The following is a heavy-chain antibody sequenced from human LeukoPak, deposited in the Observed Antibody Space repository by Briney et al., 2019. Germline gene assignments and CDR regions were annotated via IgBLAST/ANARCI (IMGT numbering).Heavy chain of an antibody. D-gene: IGHD4-17*01. CDR3: ARDTTDYAFDY. CDR2: IYYSGST. J-gene: IGHJ4*02. Sequence: SETLSLTCTVSGGSISSTSYYWGWIRQPPGKGLEWIGSIYYSGSTYYNPSLKSRVTISVDTSKNQFSLKLSSVTAADTAVYYCARDTTDYAFDYWGQGTLVTVSS. V-gene: IGHV4-39*07. CDR1: GGSISSTSYY.